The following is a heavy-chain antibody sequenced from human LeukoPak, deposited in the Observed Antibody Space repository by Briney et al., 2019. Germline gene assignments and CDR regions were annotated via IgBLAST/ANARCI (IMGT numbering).Heavy chain of an antibody. Sequence: PSETLSLTCTVSGGSISSYYWSWIRQPPGKGLEWIGYIYYSGSTNYNPSLKSRVTISVDTSKNQFSLKLSSVTAADTAVYYCARRTGYYDGCDYWRQGTLVTVSS. J-gene: IGHJ4*02. CDR1: GGSISSYY. CDR2: IYYSGST. V-gene: IGHV4-59*01. D-gene: IGHD3/OR15-3a*01. CDR3: ARRTGYYDGCDY.